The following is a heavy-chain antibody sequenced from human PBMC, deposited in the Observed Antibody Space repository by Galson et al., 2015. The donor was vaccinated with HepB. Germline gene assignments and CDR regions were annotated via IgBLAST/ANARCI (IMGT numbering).Heavy chain of an antibody. CDR3: TTDVYFSSYWSWLDP. D-gene: IGHD2-2*01. Sequence: SLRLSCAASGFAFNNAWMNWVRQAPGKGLEWVGRIKSKTDGGTTEYAAPVKGRFTISRDDSRNTLYLQMHSLKTDDTAVYYCTTDVYFSSYWSWLDPWGQGLLVTVSS. CDR2: IKSKTDGGTT. CDR1: GFAFNNAW. V-gene: IGHV3-15*01. J-gene: IGHJ5*02.